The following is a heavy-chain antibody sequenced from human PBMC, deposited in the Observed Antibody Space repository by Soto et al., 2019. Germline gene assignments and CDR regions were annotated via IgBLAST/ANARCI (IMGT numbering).Heavy chain of an antibody. CDR1: GGTFSNHA. J-gene: IGHJ3*02. D-gene: IGHD6-13*01. CDR2: IIPICSTT. Sequence: QVHLVQSGAEVKKPGSSVKVSCKAPGGTFSNHAINWVRQAPGQGLELMGRIIPICSTTNYAQKFQGRVTMTADESTITAYLELSSLKHDDTAVYYCAREVAADGTVREDVLDIWGQGTLVTVSS. V-gene: IGHV1-69*12. CDR3: AREVAADGTVREDVLDI.